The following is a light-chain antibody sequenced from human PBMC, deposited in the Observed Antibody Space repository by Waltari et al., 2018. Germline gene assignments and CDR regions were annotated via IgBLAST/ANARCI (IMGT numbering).Light chain of an antibody. J-gene: IGLJ2*01. V-gene: IGLV3-21*01. CDR1: SIGSRS. CDR3: QLWESGSDRVV. Sequence: SYVLTQPPSVSVAPGKAARITFWGNSIGSRSVHWYQQKPGQAPVLVIYYDSDRPSGIPERISGSRSGNTATLTISRVEAGDEAAYYCQLWESGSDRVVFGGGTKLTVL. CDR2: YDS.